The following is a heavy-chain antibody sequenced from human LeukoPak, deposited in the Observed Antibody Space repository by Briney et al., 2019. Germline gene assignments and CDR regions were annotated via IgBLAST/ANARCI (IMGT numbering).Heavy chain of an antibody. J-gene: IGHJ1*01. Sequence: ASVKVSCKASGYTFSGHYIHWVRQAPGQGLEWMGWINPKSGVTNSAPKFQDRVTVTRDTSISTAFMEVSRLRSDDTAVYYCARGEYYYDGGYWGQGTLVTVSS. D-gene: IGHD3-22*01. CDR3: ARGEYYYDGGY. V-gene: IGHV1-2*02. CDR2: INPKSGVT. CDR1: GYTFSGHY.